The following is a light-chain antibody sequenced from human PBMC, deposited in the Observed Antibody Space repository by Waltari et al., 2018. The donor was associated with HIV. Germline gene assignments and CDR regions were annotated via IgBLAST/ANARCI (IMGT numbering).Light chain of an antibody. CDR2: RAN. CDR3: AAWDDSLSGSCV. CDR1: SFNIGRNF. V-gene: IGLV1-47*01. Sequence: QSVLTQPPSASGTLAQRVIGSSSGSSFNIGRNFVSWYQQIAGTAPKVLIFRANRRPSGVPDRFSGSKSGASASLAISGLRSEDEADYYCAAWDDSLSGSCVFGPGTKVTVL. J-gene: IGLJ1*01.